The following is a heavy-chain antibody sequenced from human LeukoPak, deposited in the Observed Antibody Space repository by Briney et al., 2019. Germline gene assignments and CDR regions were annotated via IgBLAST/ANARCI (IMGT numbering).Heavy chain of an antibody. V-gene: IGHV4-61*01. CDR3: AREDNGYYYVY. J-gene: IGHJ4*02. D-gene: IGHD3-22*01. CDR1: GGSFSSGNSY. Sequence: SQTLSLTCTVSGGSFSSGNSYWSWIRQPPGKGLEWIGYIYYSGSTKYSPSLKSRVTISVDMSKNQFSLKLSSVTAADTAVYYCAREDNGYYYVYWGQGTLVTVSS. CDR2: IYYSGST.